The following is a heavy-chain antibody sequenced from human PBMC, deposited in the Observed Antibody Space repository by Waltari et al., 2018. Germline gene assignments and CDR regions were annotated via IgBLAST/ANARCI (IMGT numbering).Heavy chain of an antibody. CDR3: ARGFDGWPFDY. CDR1: GGSFSSNDW. CDR2: IHHSGST. Sequence: QVQLKESGPGLVKPSGTLSLACDVSGGSFSSNDWWSWVRQPPGKGLGWIGEIHHSGSTKYNPSLKSRLLMSVDTSKSQISLTMKSVTAADTAVYYCARGFDGWPFDYWGQGTLVIVSS. J-gene: IGHJ4*02. D-gene: IGHD6-19*01. V-gene: IGHV4-4*02.